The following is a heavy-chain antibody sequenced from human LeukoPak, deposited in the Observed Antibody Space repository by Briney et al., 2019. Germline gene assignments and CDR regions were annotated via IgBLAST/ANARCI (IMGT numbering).Heavy chain of an antibody. V-gene: IGHV3-20*01. J-gene: IGHJ4*02. CDR2: INWNGGST. CDR1: GFTFDDYG. Sequence: GGSLRLSCAASGFTFDDYGMSWVRQAPGKGLEWVSGINWNGGSTGYADSVKGRFTISRDNAKNSLYLQMNSLRAEDTALYHCARVRPGLMVRGVNPDGYYFDYWGQGTLVTVSS. CDR3: ARVRPGLMVRGVNPDGYYFDY. D-gene: IGHD3-10*01.